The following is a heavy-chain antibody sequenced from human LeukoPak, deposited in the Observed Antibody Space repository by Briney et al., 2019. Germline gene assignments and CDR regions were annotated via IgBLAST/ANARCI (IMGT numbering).Heavy chain of an antibody. CDR2: IYYSGST. Sequence: SETLSLTCTVSGGSISSYYWSWIRQPPGKGLEWIGYIYYSGSTNYNPSLKSRVTISVDTSKNQFSLKLSSVTAADTAVYYCARDSGYDFWFDAWGQGTLAIVSS. J-gene: IGHJ5*02. CDR3: ARDSGYDFWFDA. V-gene: IGHV4-59*01. D-gene: IGHD5-12*01. CDR1: GGSISSYY.